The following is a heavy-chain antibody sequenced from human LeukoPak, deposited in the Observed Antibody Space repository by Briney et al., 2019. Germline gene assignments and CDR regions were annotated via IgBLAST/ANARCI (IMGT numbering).Heavy chain of an antibody. CDR2: INPNSGGT. Sequence: ASVKVSCKASGYTFTGYYMHWVRQAPGQGLEWMGWINPNSGGTNYAQKFQGRVTMTRATSISTAYMELSRLRSDDTAVYYCARSTYYYDSSGYRTPYYYYYMDVWGKGTTVTISS. D-gene: IGHD3-22*01. V-gene: IGHV1-2*02. CDR1: GYTFTGYY. CDR3: ARSTYYYDSSGYRTPYYYYYMDV. J-gene: IGHJ6*03.